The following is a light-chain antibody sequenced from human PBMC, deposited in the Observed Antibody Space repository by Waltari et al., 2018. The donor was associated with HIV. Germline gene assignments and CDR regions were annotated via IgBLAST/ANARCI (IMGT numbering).Light chain of an antibody. CDR1: NSNIGSNF. CDR2: REN. CDR3: AVWDDSLRGGV. J-gene: IGLJ3*02. Sequence: QSVVTQPPPASGTPGQRVVISCSGSNSNIGSNFVNWYQQVPGAAPKILIYRENKDFSGVPARCSGLKSGTSAALAISELRSEDEADYYCAVWDDSLRGGVFGGGTKLTVL. V-gene: IGLV1-47*01.